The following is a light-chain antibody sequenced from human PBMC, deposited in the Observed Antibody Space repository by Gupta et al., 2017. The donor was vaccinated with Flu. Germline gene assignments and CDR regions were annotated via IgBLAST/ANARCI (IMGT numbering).Light chain of an antibody. J-gene: IGLJ1*01. CDR1: SSNIGSNN. Sequence: SSNIGSNNVNWYQQVPGTAPKLLIYGNSQRPSAVPDRLSGSKSRTSASLAISGLQSEDYADYYCAAWDDIFNVHYVFGTGTKVTAL. CDR3: AAWDDIFNVHYV. CDR2: GNS. V-gene: IGLV1-44*01.